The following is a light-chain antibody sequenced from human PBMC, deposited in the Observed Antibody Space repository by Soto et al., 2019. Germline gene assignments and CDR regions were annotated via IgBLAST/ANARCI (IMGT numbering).Light chain of an antibody. CDR3: RSYDASYNYYFV. J-gene: IGLJ3*02. Sequence: QSVLTQPPSASGSPGQSVTISCTGTSSDVGSYNYVSWYQQYPGRAPKLMIYEVTKRPSGVPDRFSGSKSGNTASLTVSGLQAENEADYYCRSYDASYNYYFVFGGGTQLTVL. CDR2: EVT. CDR1: SSDVGSYNY. V-gene: IGLV2-8*01.